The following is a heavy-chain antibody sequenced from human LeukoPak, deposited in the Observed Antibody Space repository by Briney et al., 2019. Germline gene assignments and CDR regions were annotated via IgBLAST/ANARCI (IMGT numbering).Heavy chain of an antibody. V-gene: IGHV1-24*01. CDR2: FDPEDGET. D-gene: IGHD2-2*01. Sequence: ASVKVSCKVSGYTLTELSMHWVRQAPGKGLEWMGGFDPEDGETIYAQKFQGRVTMTEDTSTDTAYMELSSLRSEDTAVYYCATSGFADGVVVPAAMWNNWFDPWGQGTLVTASS. CDR3: ATSGFADGVVVPAAMWNNWFDP. J-gene: IGHJ5*02. CDR1: GYTLTELS.